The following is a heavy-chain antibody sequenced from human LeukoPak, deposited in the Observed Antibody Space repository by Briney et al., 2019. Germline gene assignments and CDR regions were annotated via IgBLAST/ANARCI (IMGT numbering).Heavy chain of an antibody. CDR2: IYYNGNT. Sequence: SETLSLTCTVSGGSISSYYWSWIRQPPGKGLEWIGYIYYNGNTNYNPSLKSRVTISLDTSKNQFSLNLNTVTTADTAVYYCARADPLKIDYWGQGTLVTVSS. CDR1: GGSISSYY. J-gene: IGHJ4*02. CDR3: ARADPLKIDY. V-gene: IGHV4-59*01.